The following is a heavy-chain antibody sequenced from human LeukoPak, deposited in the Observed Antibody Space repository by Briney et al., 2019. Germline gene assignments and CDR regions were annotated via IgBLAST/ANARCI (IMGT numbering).Heavy chain of an antibody. Sequence: PGGSLRLSCAASGFTFSGYWMSWVRQAPGKGLEWVANIKQDGSVRYYVDSVKGRFTISRDNAKNSLYLQMNSLRAEDTAVYYCARDPFGDYVFDYWGQGTLVTVSS. CDR2: IKQDGSVR. J-gene: IGHJ4*02. D-gene: IGHD4-17*01. V-gene: IGHV3-7*01. CDR1: GFTFSGYW. CDR3: ARDPFGDYVFDY.